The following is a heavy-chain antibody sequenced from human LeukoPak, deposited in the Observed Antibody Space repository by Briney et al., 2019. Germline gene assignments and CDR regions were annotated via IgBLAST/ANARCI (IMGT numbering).Heavy chain of an antibody. D-gene: IGHD6-19*01. Sequence: GGSLRLSCGASGFTFSDYLMDWVRQTPGKGLEWVARIRVKASSHTTEYAASVEGRFIISRDDSKSSLYLQMNSLKSEDTAVYYCAAGARGSAPFDYWGQGTPVTVSS. CDR1: GFTFSDYL. V-gene: IGHV3-72*01. J-gene: IGHJ4*02. CDR3: AAGARGSAPFDY. CDR2: IRVKASSHTT.